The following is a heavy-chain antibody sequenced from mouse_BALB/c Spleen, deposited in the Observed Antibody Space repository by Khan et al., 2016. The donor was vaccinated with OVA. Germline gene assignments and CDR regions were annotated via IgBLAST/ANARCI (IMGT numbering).Heavy chain of an antibody. J-gene: IGHJ3*01. V-gene: IGHV5-6-5*01. CDR3: ARADWFTY. CDR1: GFTFSNYA. Sequence: EVELVESGGDLVKPGGSLKLSCAASGFTFSNYAMSWVRQTPEKRLEWVASISSGGTTYYPDSVKGRFTISRDNARNILYLQMNSLRSEDTAMFYCARADWFTYWGQGTLVTVSA. CDR2: ISSGGTT.